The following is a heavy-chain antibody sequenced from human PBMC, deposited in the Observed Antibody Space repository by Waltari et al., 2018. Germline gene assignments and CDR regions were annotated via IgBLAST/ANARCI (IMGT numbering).Heavy chain of an antibody. CDR1: GGSISSSSYY. CDR2: IYYSGST. Sequence: QLQLQESGPGLVKPSETLSLTCTVSGGSISSSSYYWGWIRQPPGKGLEWIGSIYYSGSTDYNPSLKSRVTISVDTSKNQFSLKLSSVTAADTAVYYCAREAREDIVGVVAEANYYYYYGMDVWGQGTTVTVSS. D-gene: IGHD2-15*01. CDR3: AREAREDIVGVVAEANYYYYYGMDV. J-gene: IGHJ6*02. V-gene: IGHV4-39*07.